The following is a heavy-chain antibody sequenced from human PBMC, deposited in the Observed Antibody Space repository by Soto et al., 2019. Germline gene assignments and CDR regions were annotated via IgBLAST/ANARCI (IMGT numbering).Heavy chain of an antibody. CDR1: GFTFSNYG. V-gene: IGHV3-33*01. J-gene: IGHJ6*02. D-gene: IGHD3-3*01. Sequence: PGGSLRLSCAASGFTFSNYGIHWVRQAPGKGLEKMTVIWYDGSNKYYADSVKGRFTISRDNSKNTLYLQMNSLRAEDTAVYYCARDGDYYDFWSGYAGYYYFYGMDAWGQGTTVTVSS. CDR2: IWYDGSNK. CDR3: ARDGDYYDFWSGYAGYYYFYGMDA.